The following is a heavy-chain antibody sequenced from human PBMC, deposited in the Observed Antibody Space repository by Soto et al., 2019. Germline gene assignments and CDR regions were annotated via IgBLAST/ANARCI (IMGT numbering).Heavy chain of an antibody. J-gene: IGHJ6*02. D-gene: IGHD2-15*01. Sequence: EASVKVSCKASGGTFSSYAISWVRQAPGQGLEWMGGIILIFGTANYAQKFQGRVTITADKSTSTAYMELNSLRSEDTAVYYCARIVVVAPIVPLHYGMDVWGQGTTVTVSS. CDR1: GGTFSSYA. V-gene: IGHV1-69*06. CDR3: ARIVVVAPIVPLHYGMDV. CDR2: IILIFGTA.